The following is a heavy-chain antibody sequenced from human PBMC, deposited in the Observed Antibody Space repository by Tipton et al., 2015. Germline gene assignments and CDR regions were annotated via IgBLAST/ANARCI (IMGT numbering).Heavy chain of an antibody. CDR3: ARHGAGTTIIDY. J-gene: IGHJ4*02. CDR2: IDFRGST. Sequence: TLSLTCTVSGGSIDSYYWSWIRQPPGKRLEWIGYIDFRGSTEYNPSVKSRVSISVDTSKNQFSLRLNSVTAADTAVYCCARHGAGTTIIDYWGQGSLVTVSS. CDR1: GGSIDSYY. D-gene: IGHD1-1*01. V-gene: IGHV4-59*08.